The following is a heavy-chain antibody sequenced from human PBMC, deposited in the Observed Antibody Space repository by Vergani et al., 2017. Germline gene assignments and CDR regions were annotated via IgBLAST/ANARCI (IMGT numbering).Heavy chain of an antibody. V-gene: IGHV1-69*06. Sequence: QVQLVQSGAEVKKPGSSVKVSCKASGGTFSSYAISWVRQAPGQGLEWMGGIIPIFGTANYAQKFQGRVTITADKSTSTAYMELSSLRSEDTAVYYCARGSLLPPWIKRLGDYYGSYWGQGTLVTVSS. CDR1: GGTFSSYA. CDR3: ARGSLLPPWIKRLGDYYGSY. D-gene: IGHD3-10*01. J-gene: IGHJ4*02. CDR2: IIPIFGTA.